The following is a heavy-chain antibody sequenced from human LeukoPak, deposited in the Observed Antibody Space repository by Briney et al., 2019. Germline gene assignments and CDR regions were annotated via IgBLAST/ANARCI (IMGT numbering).Heavy chain of an antibody. J-gene: IGHJ4*02. CDR1: GGSISSGAYF. Sequence: SETLSLTCSVSGGSISSGAYFWSWIRQPPGKGLEWIGYIYYSGSIHYNPSLKSRATISVDTSMNQFSLKLSSVTAADTAVYYCARANISDYWGQGTLVTVSS. CDR2: IYYSGSI. D-gene: IGHD2/OR15-2a*01. CDR3: ARANISDY. V-gene: IGHV4-30-4*01.